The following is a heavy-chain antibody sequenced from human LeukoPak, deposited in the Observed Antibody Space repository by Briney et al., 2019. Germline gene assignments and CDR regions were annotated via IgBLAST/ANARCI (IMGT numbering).Heavy chain of an antibody. Sequence: ASVKVSCKASGYTFTSYYMHWVRQAPGQGLEWMGIINPSGGSTSYAQKFQGRVTMTRDMSTSTVYMELSSLRSEDTAVYYCAREPGEYYDSSGSSFDYWGQGTLVTVSS. V-gene: IGHV1-46*01. CDR1: GYTFTSYY. CDR3: AREPGEYYDSSGSSFDY. D-gene: IGHD3-22*01. CDR2: INPSGGST. J-gene: IGHJ4*02.